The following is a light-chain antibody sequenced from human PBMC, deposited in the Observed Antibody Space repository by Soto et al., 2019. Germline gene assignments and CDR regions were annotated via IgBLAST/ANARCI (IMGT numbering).Light chain of an antibody. J-gene: IGKJ1*01. V-gene: IGKV1-33*01. Sequence: DIQMTQSPSSLSASVGDRVTITCQASQDIRNYLNWYQQKPGRAPKLLIYGASNLETGVPSRFRGSGSGTEFTFTISSLQPEDIATYYCQQYENVPWTFGQGTKVEIK. CDR2: GAS. CDR1: QDIRNY. CDR3: QQYENVPWT.